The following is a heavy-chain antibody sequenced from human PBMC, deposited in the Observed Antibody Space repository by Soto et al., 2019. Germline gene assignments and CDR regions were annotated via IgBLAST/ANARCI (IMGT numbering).Heavy chain of an antibody. CDR1: GGSISSYY. D-gene: IGHD2-15*01. CDR3: ASGGYCSGGSCYPVSTGYGMGV. Sequence: SETLSLTCTVSGGSISSYYWSWIRQPPGKGLEWIGYIYYSGSTNYNPSLKSRVTISVDTSKNQFSLKLSSVTAADTAVYYCASGGYCSGGSCYPVSTGYGMGVWGQGTTVTV. J-gene: IGHJ6*02. CDR2: IYYSGST. V-gene: IGHV4-59*01.